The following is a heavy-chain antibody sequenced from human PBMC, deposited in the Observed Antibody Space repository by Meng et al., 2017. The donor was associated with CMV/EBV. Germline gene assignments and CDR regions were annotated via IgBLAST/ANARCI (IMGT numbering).Heavy chain of an antibody. CDR1: GFTLSSYW. CDR2: IKSKTDGGTT. Sequence: VHLMVLGGGLVQPGGSLRLSCVASGFTLSSYWMTLVRQSPGKGLEWVGRIKSKTDGGTTDYAAPVKGRFTISRDDSKNTLYLQMNSLKTEDTAVYYCTGIAAGWGQGTLVTVSS. J-gene: IGHJ4*02. V-gene: IGHV3-15*01. D-gene: IGHD6-13*01. CDR3: TGIAAG.